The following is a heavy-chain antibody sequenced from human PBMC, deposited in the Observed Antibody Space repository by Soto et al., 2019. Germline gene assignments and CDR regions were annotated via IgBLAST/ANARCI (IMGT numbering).Heavy chain of an antibody. CDR3: ARDRPPRYGMDV. V-gene: IGHV1-69*06. CDR2: IFPIFDTT. Sequence: SVKVSCKVSGGTFSTYAVSWVRQAPGQGLEWMGHIFPIFDTTNYAQKFQGRVTITADKSTTTAYIELSSLRSEDTAVYYCARDRPPRYGMDVWRQGTTVTVSS. J-gene: IGHJ6*02. CDR1: GGTFSTYA.